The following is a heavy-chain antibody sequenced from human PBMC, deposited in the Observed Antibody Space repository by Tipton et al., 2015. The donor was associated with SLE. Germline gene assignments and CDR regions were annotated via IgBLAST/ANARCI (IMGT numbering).Heavy chain of an antibody. CDR1: GYSFTSYW. CDR2: IYPTDSET. V-gene: IGHV5-51*03. J-gene: IGHJ2*01. CDR3: ARTGIMGATEYFDL. D-gene: IGHD1-26*01. Sequence: QLVQSGAEVKKPGESLRISCKGSGYSFTSYWIGWVRQVPGKGLEWMGIIYPTDSETRYSPSFQGQVTVSADKSNSTAYLQWSSLRASDTAMYYCARTGIMGATEYFDLWGRGTLVTVSS.